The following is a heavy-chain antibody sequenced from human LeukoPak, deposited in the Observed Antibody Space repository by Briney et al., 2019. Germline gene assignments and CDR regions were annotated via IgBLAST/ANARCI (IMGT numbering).Heavy chain of an antibody. Sequence: GSLRLSCAASGFTFSSYAISWVRQAPGKGLEWVSAISGSGGSTYYADSVMGRFTISRDNSKNTLYLQMNSLRAEDTAVYYCARVVDTAMILNAFDIWGQGTMVTVSS. V-gene: IGHV3-23*01. CDR3: ARVVDTAMILNAFDI. D-gene: IGHD3/OR15-3a*01. CDR1: GFTFSSYA. CDR2: ISGSGGST. J-gene: IGHJ3*02.